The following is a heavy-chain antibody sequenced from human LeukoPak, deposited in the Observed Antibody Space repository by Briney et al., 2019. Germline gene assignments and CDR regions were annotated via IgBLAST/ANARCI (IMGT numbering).Heavy chain of an antibody. CDR1: GYTFTSYD. D-gene: IGHD3-10*01. J-gene: IGHJ6*02. CDR3: ARGIRAKRGRGGYYYGMDV. CDR2: MNPNSGNT. Sequence: ASVKVSCKASGYTFTSYDINWVRQATGQGLEWMGWMNPNSGNTGYAQKFQGRVTMTRNTSIGTAYMELSSLRSEDTAVYYCARGIRAKRGRGGYYYGMDVWGQGTTVTVSS. V-gene: IGHV1-8*01.